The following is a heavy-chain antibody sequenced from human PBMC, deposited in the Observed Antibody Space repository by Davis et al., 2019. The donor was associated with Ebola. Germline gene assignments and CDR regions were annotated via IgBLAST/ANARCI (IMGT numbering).Heavy chain of an antibody. D-gene: IGHD2-2*01. V-gene: IGHV3-23*01. Sequence: PGGSLRLSCATSGFIFSSFWMSWVRQAPGKGLEWVSAISSSGHNTYYADSVKGRFTISRDNSKNTVYLQMNSLRAEDTAIYYCAKHQLYCSTTSCYLWGQGTMVTVSS. J-gene: IGHJ3*01. CDR2: ISSSGHNT. CDR3: AKHQLYCSTTSCYL. CDR1: GFIFSSFW.